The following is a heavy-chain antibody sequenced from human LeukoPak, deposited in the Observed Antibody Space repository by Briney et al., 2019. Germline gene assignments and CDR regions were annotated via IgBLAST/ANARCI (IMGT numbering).Heavy chain of an antibody. V-gene: IGHV3-7*01. CDR3: ARDQPRQGFWSGYYYMDV. CDR2: IKQDGSEK. CDR1: GFTFSSYW. D-gene: IGHD3-3*01. Sequence: RTGASLRLSRAASGFTFSSYWMSWVRQAPGKWMEWVANIKQDGSEKYYVDSGKGRFTISRDNAKNSLYLQMNSLKAEDTAVYYCARDQPRQGFWSGYYYMDVWGKGTTVTVSS. J-gene: IGHJ6*03.